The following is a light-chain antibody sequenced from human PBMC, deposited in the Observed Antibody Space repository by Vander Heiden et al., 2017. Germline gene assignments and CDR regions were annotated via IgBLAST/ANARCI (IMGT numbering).Light chain of an antibody. CDR2: EVS. V-gene: IGLV2-23*02. J-gene: IGLJ3*02. CDR1: SSDVGSYNL. Sequence: QSALTQPASVSGSPGQSITISCTGTSSDVGSYNLVSWYQQYSGKAPKLMIYEVSKRPSGVSNRSSGSKSGSTASLTISGLQAEDEADYYCCSYAGSSTLEVFGGGTKLTVL. CDR3: CSYAGSSTLEV.